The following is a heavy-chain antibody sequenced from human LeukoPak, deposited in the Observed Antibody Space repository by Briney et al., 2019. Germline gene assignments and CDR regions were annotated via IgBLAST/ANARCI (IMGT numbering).Heavy chain of an antibody. CDR1: GYTFTIYA. J-gene: IGHJ4*02. CDR2: INAGNGNT. D-gene: IGHD2-15*01. CDR3: ARSIYCSGGSCYLHYFDY. Sequence: ASVKVSCKASGYTFTIYAMHWVRQAPGQRLEWMGWINAGNGNTKYSQKFQGRVTITRDTSASTAYMELSSLRSEDTAVYYCARSIYCSGGSCYLHYFDYWGQGTLVTVSS. V-gene: IGHV1-3*01.